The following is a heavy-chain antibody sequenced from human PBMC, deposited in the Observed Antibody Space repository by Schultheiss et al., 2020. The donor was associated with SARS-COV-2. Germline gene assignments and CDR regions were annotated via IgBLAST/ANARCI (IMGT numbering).Heavy chain of an antibody. J-gene: IGHJ4*02. Sequence: GGSLRLSCAASGFTFSSYAMHWVRQSPGKGLEWVSSISSSSSYIYYADSVKGRFTISRDNSKNTLYLQMNSLRAEDTAVYYCARDQAHYYGSGSYRYYFDYWGQGTLVTVSS. V-gene: IGHV3-21*01. CDR1: GFTFSSYA. CDR2: ISSSSSYI. CDR3: ARDQAHYYGSGSYRYYFDY. D-gene: IGHD3-10*01.